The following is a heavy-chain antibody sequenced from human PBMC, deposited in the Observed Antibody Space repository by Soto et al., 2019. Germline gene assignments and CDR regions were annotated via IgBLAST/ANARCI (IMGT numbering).Heavy chain of an antibody. V-gene: IGHV1-69*13. CDR2: IIPIFGTV. D-gene: IGHD2-2*01. Sequence: SVKVSCKASGGTFSSYAISWVRQAPGQGLEWTGGIIPIFGTVNYAQKFQGRVTITANESTSTAYMELSSLRSEDTAVYYCARHDCISSSCYYYYYYGMDVWGQGTMVTVSS. CDR1: GGTFSSYA. CDR3: ARHDCISSSCYYYYYYGMDV. J-gene: IGHJ6*02.